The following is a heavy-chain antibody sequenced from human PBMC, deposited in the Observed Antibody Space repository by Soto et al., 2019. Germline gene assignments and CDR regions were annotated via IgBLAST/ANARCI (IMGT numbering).Heavy chain of an antibody. CDR3: GRDGALGDTAVVDS. J-gene: IGHJ4*02. CDR2: IWYDGSNK. Sequence: QVQLVESGGGVVQPGKSLRLSCTASGFTFSTYGMHWVRQAPGKGLEWVAVIWYDGSNKYHGDSLKGRFTISRDNSKHTLYLQMNNLRAEDRAVYYCGRDGALGDTAVVDSWGQGTLVTVSS. CDR1: GFTFSTYG. V-gene: IGHV3-33*01. D-gene: IGHD5-18*01.